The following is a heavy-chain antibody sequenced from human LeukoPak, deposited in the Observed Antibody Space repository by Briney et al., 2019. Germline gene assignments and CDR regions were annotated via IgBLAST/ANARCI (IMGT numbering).Heavy chain of an antibody. J-gene: IGHJ6*03. D-gene: IGHD3-22*01. CDR1: GGSISSYY. V-gene: IGHV4-59*01. CDR2: IYYSGST. CDR3: ARSSEGRYYYDSSGFSYYYDYMDV. Sequence: SETLSLTCTVSGGSISSYYWSWIRQPPGKGLEWIGYIYYSGSTYYNPSLRSRVTISVDTSKNQFSLKLSSVTAADTAVYYCARSSEGRYYYDSSGFSYYYDYMDVWGKGTTVTISS.